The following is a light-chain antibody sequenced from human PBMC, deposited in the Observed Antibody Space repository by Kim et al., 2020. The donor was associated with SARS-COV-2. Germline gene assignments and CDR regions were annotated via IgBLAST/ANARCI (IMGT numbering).Light chain of an antibody. CDR3: QHYSRFPYT. Sequence: SSIGDRVTITCRASQMIDTWLAWYQQKPGKAPKLLIYLASTLENGVPPRFSGSGSGAEFTLTINSLQPDDFATYYCQHYSRFPYTFGQGTKVEIK. J-gene: IGKJ2*01. CDR1: QMIDTW. V-gene: IGKV1-5*03. CDR2: LAS.